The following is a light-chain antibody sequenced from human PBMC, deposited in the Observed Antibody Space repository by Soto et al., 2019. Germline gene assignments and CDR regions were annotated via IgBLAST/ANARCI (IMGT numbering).Light chain of an antibody. J-gene: IGKJ1*01. V-gene: IGKV1-39*01. CDR1: QSISSY. CDR3: QQSYSTPRT. Sequence: DIQMTQSPSSLSEFLGDRVTIPCRASQSISSYLNWYQQKPGKAPKLLIYAASSLQSGVPSRFSGSGSGTDFTLTISSLQPEDFATYYCQQSYSTPRTFGQGTKVDIK. CDR2: AAS.